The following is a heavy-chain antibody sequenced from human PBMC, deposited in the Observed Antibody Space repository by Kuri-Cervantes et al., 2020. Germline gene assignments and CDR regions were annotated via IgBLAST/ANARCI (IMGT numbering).Heavy chain of an antibody. J-gene: IGHJ6*02. CDR2: ISYDGSNK. CDR3: ARDQLNYDFWSGYYLFGGGPPSANGWDV. CDR1: GFTFSSYG. D-gene: IGHD3-3*01. Sequence: GGSLRLSCAASGFTFSSYGMHWVRQAPGKGLEWVAVISYDGSNKYYADSVKGRFTISRDNSKNTLYLQMNSLRAEDTAVYYCARDQLNYDFWSGYYLFGGGPPSANGWDVWGQGTTVTVSS. V-gene: IGHV3-30*03.